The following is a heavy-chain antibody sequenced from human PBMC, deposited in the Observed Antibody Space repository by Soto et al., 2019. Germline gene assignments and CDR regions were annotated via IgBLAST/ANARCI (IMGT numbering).Heavy chain of an antibody. D-gene: IGHD6-13*01. J-gene: IGHJ4*02. Sequence: QVQLVESGGGVVQPGRSLRLSCAASGFTFSSYGMHWVRQAPGKGLEWVAVIWYDGSNKYYADSVKGRFTISRDNSKNTLYLQMNRLGAEDTAVYYCARDLGSSWYFDYLGQGTLVTVSS. CDR2: IWYDGSNK. CDR1: GFTFSSYG. CDR3: ARDLGSSWYFDY. V-gene: IGHV3-33*01.